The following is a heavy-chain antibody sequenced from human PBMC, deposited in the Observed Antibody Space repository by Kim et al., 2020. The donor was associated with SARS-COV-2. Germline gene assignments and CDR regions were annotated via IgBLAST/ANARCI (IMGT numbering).Heavy chain of an antibody. CDR2: IRSKAYGGTT. D-gene: IGHD2-2*01. Sequence: GGSLRLSCTASGFTFGDYAMSWFRQAPGKGLEWVGFIRSKAYGGTTEYAASVKGRFTISRDDSKSIAYLQMNSLKTEDTAVYYCTRGGAWDIVVVPAAKGNWFDPWGQGTLVTVSS. CDR3: TRGGAWDIVVVPAAKGNWFDP. CDR1: GFTFGDYA. J-gene: IGHJ5*02. V-gene: IGHV3-49*03.